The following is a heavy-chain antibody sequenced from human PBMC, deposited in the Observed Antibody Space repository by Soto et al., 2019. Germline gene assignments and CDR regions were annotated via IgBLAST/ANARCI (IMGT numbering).Heavy chain of an antibody. D-gene: IGHD1-1*01. CDR1: GGSISSYY. CDR3: ARLFDPVREYYYYMDV. CDR2: IYYSGST. V-gene: IGHV4-59*08. J-gene: IGHJ6*03. Sequence: SETLSLTCTVSGGSISSYYWSWIRQPPGKGLEWIGYIYYSGSTNYNPSLKSRVTISVDTSKNQFSLKLSSVTAADTAVYYCARLFDPVREYYYYMDVWGKGTTVTVSS.